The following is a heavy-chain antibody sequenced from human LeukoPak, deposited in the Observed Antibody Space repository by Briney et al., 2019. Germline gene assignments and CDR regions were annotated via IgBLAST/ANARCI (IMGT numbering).Heavy chain of an antibody. V-gene: IGHV4-34*01. CDR2: INHSGST. Sequence: SETLSLTCAVYGGSFSGYYWSWIRQPPGKGLEWIGEINHSGSTNYNPSLKSRVTISVDTSKNQFSLKLSSVTAADTAVYYCARRQRWLHHLDYWGQGTLVTVSS. CDR1: GGSFSGYY. D-gene: IGHD5-24*01. J-gene: IGHJ4*02. CDR3: ARRQRWLHHLDY.